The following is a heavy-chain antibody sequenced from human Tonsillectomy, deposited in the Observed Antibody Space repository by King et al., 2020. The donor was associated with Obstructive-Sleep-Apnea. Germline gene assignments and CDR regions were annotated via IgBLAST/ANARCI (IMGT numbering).Heavy chain of an antibody. V-gene: IGHV4-59*01. J-gene: IGHJ3*02. CDR1: GGSISSYY. Sequence: QLQESGPGLVKPSETLSLTCTVSGGSISSYYWSWIRQPPGKGLEWVGYIYYSGSTNYNTSLKSRVTISVDTSKNQFSLKLSSVTAADTAVYYCAGGVRTHYYDSSGYYDAFDIWGQGTMVTVSS. CDR3: AGGVRTHYYDSSGYYDAFDI. D-gene: IGHD3-22*01. CDR2: IYYSGST.